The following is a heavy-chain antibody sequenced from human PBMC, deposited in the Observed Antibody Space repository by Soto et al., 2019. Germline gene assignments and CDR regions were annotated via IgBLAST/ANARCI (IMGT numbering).Heavy chain of an antibody. CDR3: AKPNLFCSSTSCYDY. D-gene: IGHD2-2*01. J-gene: IGHJ4*02. V-gene: IGHV3-23*01. CDR2: VSGSGGSK. Sequence: EVQLLESGGALVQPGGSLRLSCAASGFTFSSYGMSWVRQAPGKGLEWVSAVSGSGGSKYYADSVKGRFTISRDNSKNTLYLQMNSLRAEDTAVYYCAKPNLFCSSTSCYDYWGQGTLVTVSS. CDR1: GFTFSSYG.